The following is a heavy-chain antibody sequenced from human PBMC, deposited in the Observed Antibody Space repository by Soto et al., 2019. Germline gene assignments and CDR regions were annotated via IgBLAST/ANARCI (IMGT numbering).Heavy chain of an antibody. Sequence: QVQLVQSGAEVQKPGSSVKVSFKASGGTFSSYAISWVRQAPGQGLEWMGGIIPIFGTANYAQKFQGRVTITADESTSTAYMELSSLRSEDTAVYYCARANKPYRYNWNFVLGYWGQGTLVTVSS. CDR2: IIPIFGTA. V-gene: IGHV1-69*01. CDR3: ARANKPYRYNWNFVLGY. J-gene: IGHJ4*02. D-gene: IGHD1-7*01. CDR1: GGTFSSYA.